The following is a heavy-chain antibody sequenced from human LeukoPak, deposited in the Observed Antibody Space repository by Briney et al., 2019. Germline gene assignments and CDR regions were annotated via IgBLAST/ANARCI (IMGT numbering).Heavy chain of an antibody. D-gene: IGHD3-10*01. CDR1: GFTFSSYA. V-gene: IGHV3-23*01. J-gene: IGHJ5*02. CDR2: ISGSGGTT. CDR3: AKLSTFGDLSRVRFDP. Sequence: GGSLRLSCAASGFTFSSYAMSWVRQAPGKGLEWVSAISGSGGTTYYADSVKGQFTISRDNSKNTLYLQMNSLRAEDTAVYYCAKLSTFGDLSRVRFDPWGQGTLVTVSS.